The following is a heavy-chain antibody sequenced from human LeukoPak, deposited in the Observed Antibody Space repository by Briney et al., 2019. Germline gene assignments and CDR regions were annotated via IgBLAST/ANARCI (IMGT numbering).Heavy chain of an antibody. CDR2: IYTSGST. J-gene: IGHJ3*02. Sequence: SETLSLTCTVSGGSISSYFWSWIRQPAGKGLEWIGRIYTSGSTNYNPSLKSRVTMSVDTSKNQFSLKLTSVTAADTAVYYCARDSPFEWAVFGDSFDIWGQGTVVAVSS. CDR1: GGSISSYF. CDR3: ARDSPFEWAVFGDSFDI. D-gene: IGHD3-3*01. V-gene: IGHV4-4*07.